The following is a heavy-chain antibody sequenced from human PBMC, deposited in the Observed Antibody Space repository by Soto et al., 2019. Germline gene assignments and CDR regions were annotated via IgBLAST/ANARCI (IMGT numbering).Heavy chain of an antibody. CDR2: INADNGNT. Sequence: QVQLVQSGAEVKKPGASVKVSCKASGYTFTSYAMHWVRQAPGQRLEWMGWINADNGNTKYSQKFQGRVTITRDTSASTAYMELSSLRSEDTAVYYCARSTGYSYGDYWGPGTLVTVSS. CDR3: ARSTGYSYGDY. D-gene: IGHD5-18*01. J-gene: IGHJ4*02. V-gene: IGHV1-3*01. CDR1: GYTFTSYA.